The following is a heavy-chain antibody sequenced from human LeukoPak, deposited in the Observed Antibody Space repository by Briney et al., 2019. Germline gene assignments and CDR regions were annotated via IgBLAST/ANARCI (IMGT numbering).Heavy chain of an antibody. J-gene: IGHJ4*02. Sequence: GGSLRLSCAASGFTFNSYAMRWVRQAPGKGLEWVSTITSSGVGTYYAESVKGRFTISRDNPRNTLYLQMNSLRADDTAVYYCTKGALKYFDSWGQGTLVTVSS. V-gene: IGHV3-23*01. CDR2: ITSSGVGT. CDR1: GFTFNSYA. CDR3: TKGALKYFDS.